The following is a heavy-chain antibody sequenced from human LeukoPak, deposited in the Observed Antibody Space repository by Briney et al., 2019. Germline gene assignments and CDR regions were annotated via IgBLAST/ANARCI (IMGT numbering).Heavy chain of an antibody. J-gene: IGHJ5*02. CDR3: ATDQVKLWSGYSTSYNWFDP. CDR1: GYTLTELS. V-gene: IGHV1-24*01. Sequence: ASVKVSCKVSGYTLTELSMHWVRQAPGKGLESMGGFDPEDGETTYAQKFQGRVTMTEDTSTDTAYMELSSLRSEDTAVYYCATDQVKLWSGYSTSYNWFDPWGQGTLVTVSS. CDR2: FDPEDGET. D-gene: IGHD3-3*01.